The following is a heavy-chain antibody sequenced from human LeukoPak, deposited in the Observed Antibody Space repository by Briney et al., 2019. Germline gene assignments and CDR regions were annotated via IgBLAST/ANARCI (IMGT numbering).Heavy chain of an antibody. CDR2: INSDGSST. J-gene: IGHJ6*03. D-gene: IGHD3-10*01. V-gene: IGHV3-74*01. CDR1: GFTFSSYW. Sequence: GGSLRLSCAASGFTFSSYWMHWVRQAPGKGLVWVSRINSDGSSTSYADSVKGRFTISRDNAKNTLYLHMNSLRAEDTAVYYCARVKKGADYYGSGSKFYYYYYMDVWGKGTTVTVSS. CDR3: ARVKKGADYYGSGSKFYYYYYMDV.